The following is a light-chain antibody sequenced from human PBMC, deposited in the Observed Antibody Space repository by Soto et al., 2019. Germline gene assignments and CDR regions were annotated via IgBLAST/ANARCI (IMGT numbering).Light chain of an antibody. CDR3: ETWDSKTNWV. CDR1: SGHSSYI. Sequence: QLVLTQSSSASASLGSSVKLTCTLSSGHSSYIIAWHQQQPGKAPRSLMKLEGSGSYNKGSGVPDRFSGSSSGADRYLTISNLQFEDEADYYCETWDSKTNWVFGGGTKLTVL. CDR2: LEGSGSY. J-gene: IGLJ3*02. V-gene: IGLV4-60*02.